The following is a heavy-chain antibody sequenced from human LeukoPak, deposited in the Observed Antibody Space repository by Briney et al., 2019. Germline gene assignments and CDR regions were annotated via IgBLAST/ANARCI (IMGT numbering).Heavy chain of an antibody. CDR1: GFTFSSYE. CDR2: ISSSGSTI. Sequence: PGGSLRLSCAAFGFTFSSYEMNWVRQAPGKGLEWVSYISSSGSTIYYADSVKGRFTISRDNAKNSLYLQMNSLRAEDTALYYCAKLGSAIFDYWGQGALVTVSS. D-gene: IGHD2-15*01. J-gene: IGHJ4*02. V-gene: IGHV3-48*03. CDR3: AKLGSAIFDY.